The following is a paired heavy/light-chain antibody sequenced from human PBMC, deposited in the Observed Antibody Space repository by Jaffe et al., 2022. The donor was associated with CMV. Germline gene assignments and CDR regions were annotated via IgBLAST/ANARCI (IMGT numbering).Light chain of an antibody. CDR2: EAS. CDR3: QQYSSYSLWT. J-gene: IGKJ1*01. V-gene: IGKV1-5*03. Sequence: DIQVTQSPSTLSASVGDRVTITCRASQTISTWLAWYQQKPGEAPKLLIYEASTLESGVPSRFSGSGSGTEFTLTISSLQPDDFATYYCQQYSSYSLWTFGQGTKVEIK. CDR1: QTISTW.
Heavy chain of an antibody. V-gene: IGHV3-33*01. CDR2: VWYDGTSI. J-gene: IGHJ4*02. D-gene: IGHD6-13*01. CDR3: ARRRAAGRAPFDY. Sequence: QVQLVESGGGVVQPGGSLRLSCAASGFTFSTYGMHWVRQAPGRGLEWVAVVWYDGTSIYYADSVKGRFTISRDNSKNTLYLQMNSLRADDTAVYYCARRRAAGRAPFDYWGQGTLVTVSS. CDR1: GFTFSTYG.